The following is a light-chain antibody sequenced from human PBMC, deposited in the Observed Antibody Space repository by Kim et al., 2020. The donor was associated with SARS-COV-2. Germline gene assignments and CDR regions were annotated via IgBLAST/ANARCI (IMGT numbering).Light chain of an antibody. CDR2: SDN. CDR3: AAWDDSLSGVV. J-gene: IGLJ2*01. Sequence: QSVLTQPPSASGTPGQRVTISCSGSSSNIGSNTVNWYQQLPGTAPKLLIYSDNQRPSGVPDRFSGSKSGTSASLAVSGLQSEDEADYYCAAWDDSLSGVVFGGGTKLTFL. CDR1: SSNIGSNT. V-gene: IGLV1-44*01.